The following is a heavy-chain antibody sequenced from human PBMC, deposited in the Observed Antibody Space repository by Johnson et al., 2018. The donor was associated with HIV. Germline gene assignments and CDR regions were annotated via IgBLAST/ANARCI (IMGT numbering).Heavy chain of an antibody. CDR3: AREGETCYSRSGSLAFDI. J-gene: IGHJ3*02. Sequence: QVQLVESGGGVVQPGRSLRLSCAASGFTFSSYAMHWVRQAPGKGLEWVAVISYDGSNKYYADSVKGRLTISRDNSKNTVYLQMNSLRIEDTAVYYCAREGETCYSRSGSLAFDIWGRGTVVDVSS. CDR2: ISYDGSNK. D-gene: IGHD3-3*01. V-gene: IGHV3-30*04. CDR1: GFTFSSYA.